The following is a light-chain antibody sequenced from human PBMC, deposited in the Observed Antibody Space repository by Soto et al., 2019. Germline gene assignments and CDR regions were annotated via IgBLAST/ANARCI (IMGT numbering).Light chain of an antibody. Sequence: SYELTQPPSVSVSPGQTANITCSGNTLGSKFVFWYQQKAGQSPMVVIYEDTKRPSGIPERFSGPNSGNTAPLTISGTQAMGGGGFFWQGWDRGNWVFRGGTQLTVL. CDR3: QGWDRGNWV. CDR1: TLGSKF. J-gene: IGLJ3*02. V-gene: IGLV3-1*01. CDR2: EDT.